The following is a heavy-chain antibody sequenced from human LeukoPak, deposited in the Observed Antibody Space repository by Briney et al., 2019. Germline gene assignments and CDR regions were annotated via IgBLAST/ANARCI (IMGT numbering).Heavy chain of an antibody. V-gene: IGHV4-59*01. J-gene: IGHJ3*02. CDR2: IYYSGST. Sequence: SETLSLTCTVSGGSISSYYWSWIRQPPGKGLKWIGYIYYSGSTNYNPSLKSRVTISVDTSKNQFSLKLSSVTAADTAVYYCARLYDSSGYSPNDAFDIWGQGTMVTVSS. D-gene: IGHD3-22*01. CDR1: GGSISSYY. CDR3: ARLYDSSGYSPNDAFDI.